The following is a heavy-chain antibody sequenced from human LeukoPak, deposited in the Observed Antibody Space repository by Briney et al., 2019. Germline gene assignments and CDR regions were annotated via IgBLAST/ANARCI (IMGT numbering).Heavy chain of an antibody. J-gene: IGHJ5*02. CDR1: GYTFTSYD. CDR3: ARTYYDFWSGYSLVYNWFDP. Sequence: ASVKVSCKVSGYTFTSYDINWVRQATGQGLEWMGWMNPNSGNTGYAQKFQGRVTITRNTSINTAYMELSSLRFEDTAVYYCARTYYDFWSGYSLVYNWFDPWGQGTLVTVSS. V-gene: IGHV1-8*03. D-gene: IGHD3-3*01. CDR2: MNPNSGNT.